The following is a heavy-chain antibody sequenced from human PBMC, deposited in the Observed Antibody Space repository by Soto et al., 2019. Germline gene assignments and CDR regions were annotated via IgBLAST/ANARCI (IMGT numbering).Heavy chain of an antibody. J-gene: IGHJ5*02. V-gene: IGHV3-15*01. CDR2: IKSKTDGGTT. D-gene: IGHD3-16*02. CDR1: GFTFSNAW. Sequence: EVQLVESGGGLVKPGGSLRLSCAASGFTFSNAWMSWGRQAPGKGLEWVGRIKSKTDGGTTDYAAPVKGRFTISRDDSKNTLYLQMNSLKTEDTAVYYCTTDGMLMFGGVIVLNWFDPWGQGTLVTVSS. CDR3: TTDGMLMFGGVIVLNWFDP.